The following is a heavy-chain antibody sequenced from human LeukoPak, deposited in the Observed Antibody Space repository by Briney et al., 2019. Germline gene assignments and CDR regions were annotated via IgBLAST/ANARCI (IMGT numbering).Heavy chain of an antibody. CDR3: VCLGLGGLSLD. CDR2: VNSDGSGT. J-gene: IGHJ4*02. D-gene: IGHD3-16*01. V-gene: IGHV3-74*01. Sequence: GGSLRPSCAASGFTFDDYVMHWVRQAPGKGLVWVSHVNSDGSGTDYADSVKGRFTISRDNAKNTLYLQMNSLRVEDTAVYYCVCLGLGGLSLDWGQGTLVTVSS. CDR1: GFTFDDYV.